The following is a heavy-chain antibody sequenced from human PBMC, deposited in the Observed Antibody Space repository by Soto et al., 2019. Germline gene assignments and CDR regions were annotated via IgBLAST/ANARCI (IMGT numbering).Heavy chain of an antibody. J-gene: IGHJ4*02. D-gene: IGHD3-3*01. V-gene: IGHV3-11*01. Sequence: QVQLVESGGGLVKPGGSLRLSCAASGFSFSDRYMTWIRQAPGKGLEWVSYISGGGDIIHYADSVKGRFTVSRDNAKNSLYLQMVSLRAEDTAVYYCAADVYYYTSSYWGQGALVTVSS. CDR1: GFSFSDRY. CDR2: ISGGGDII. CDR3: AADVYYYTSSY.